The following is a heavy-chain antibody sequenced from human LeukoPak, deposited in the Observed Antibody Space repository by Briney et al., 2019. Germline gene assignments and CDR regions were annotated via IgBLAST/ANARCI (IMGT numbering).Heavy chain of an antibody. CDR1: GFTFSNYA. CDR3: AKSFTSSSSDY. D-gene: IGHD6-13*01. J-gene: IGHJ4*02. Sequence: GGSLRLSCVASGFTFSNYAMSWIRQAPGKGLEWVSSISVGGTTTYYADSVKGRFSISRDNSENTLYLQMNGLRADDTAVYSCAKSFTSSSSDYWGQGTLVTVSS. V-gene: IGHV3-23*01. CDR2: ISVGGTTT.